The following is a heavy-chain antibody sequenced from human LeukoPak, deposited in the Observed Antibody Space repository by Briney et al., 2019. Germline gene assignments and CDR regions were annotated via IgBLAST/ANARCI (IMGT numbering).Heavy chain of an antibody. Sequence: GGSLRLSCAASGFTVSSNYMSWVRQAPGKGLEWVSVIYSGGSTYHADSVKGRFTISRDNSKNTLYLQMNSLRAEDTAVYYCARANPGMTPYYYGMDVWGQGTTVTVSS. CDR2: IYSGGST. CDR3: ARANPGMTPYYYGMDV. J-gene: IGHJ6*02. D-gene: IGHD1-14*01. V-gene: IGHV3-66*01. CDR1: GFTVSSNY.